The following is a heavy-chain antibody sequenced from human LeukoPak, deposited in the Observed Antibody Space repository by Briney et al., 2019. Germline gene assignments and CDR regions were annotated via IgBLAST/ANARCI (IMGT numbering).Heavy chain of an antibody. CDR3: ARDQGGSYYDAFDI. CDR2: INPNSGGT. J-gene: IGHJ3*02. Sequence: ALVKVSCKASGYTFTGYYMHWVRQAPGQGLEWMGWINPNSGGTNYAQKFQGRVTMTRDTSISTAYMELSRLRSDDTAVYYCARDQGGSYYDAFDIWGQGTMVTVSS. D-gene: IGHD1-26*01. V-gene: IGHV1-2*02. CDR1: GYTFTGYY.